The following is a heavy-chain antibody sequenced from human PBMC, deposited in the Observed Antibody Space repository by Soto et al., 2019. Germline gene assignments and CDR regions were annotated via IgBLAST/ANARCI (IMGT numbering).Heavy chain of an antibody. Sequence: GASVQVSCKASGYTFTGYYMHLVRQAPGQGXEWMGXIXPXXXSXNXXXKXXXXVTMTRDTSISTAYMELSRLRSDDTAVYYCARGARLGVVAHPIDYWGQGTLVTVSS. CDR2: IXPXXXSX. V-gene: IGHV1-2*02. CDR3: ARGARLGVVAHPIDY. J-gene: IGHJ4*02. D-gene: IGHD3-3*01. CDR1: GYTFTGYY.